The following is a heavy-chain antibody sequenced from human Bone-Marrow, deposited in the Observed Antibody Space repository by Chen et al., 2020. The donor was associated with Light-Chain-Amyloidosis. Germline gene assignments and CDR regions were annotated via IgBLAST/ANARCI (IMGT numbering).Heavy chain of an antibody. D-gene: IGHD2-2*01. Sequence: QVQLQESGPGLVKPSETLSLTCTVSGASISSYYWSWIRQPPGKGREWIGYVYYTGSTNYNPSLKSRVTISVDTSKNQFSLLLSSVTAADTAVYYCARNSRTFWYFDLWGRGTLVTVSS. J-gene: IGHJ2*01. CDR1: GASISSYY. CDR3: ARNSRTFWYFDL. CDR2: VYYTGST. V-gene: IGHV4-59*01.